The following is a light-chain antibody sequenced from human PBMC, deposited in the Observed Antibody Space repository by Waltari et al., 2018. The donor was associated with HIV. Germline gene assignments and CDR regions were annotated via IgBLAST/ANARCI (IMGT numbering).Light chain of an antibody. CDR3: QQYYSVPWT. CDR2: WAS. CDR1: QSVLYSSNNNNY. V-gene: IGKV4-1*01. Sequence: DIVMTQSPDSLPVSLGERATFHCKSSQSVLYSSNNNNYLAWYQQKPGQPPKLLFYWASARESGVPDRFSGSGSETDFTLTISGLQAEDVAVYYCQQYYSVPWTFGQGTKVEIK. J-gene: IGKJ1*01.